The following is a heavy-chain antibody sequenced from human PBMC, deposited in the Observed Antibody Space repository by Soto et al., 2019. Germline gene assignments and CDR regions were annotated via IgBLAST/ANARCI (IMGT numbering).Heavy chain of an antibody. CDR3: ARDYHYSSGDNCAFGY. J-gene: IGHJ4*02. Sequence: EVQLVESGGGLVQPGGSLRLSCAASGFTFSSYSMSWVRQAPGKGLEWVSAISGSSSTIYYADSVKGRFTISRDNAKNSLYLQMNSLRDEDTAVYYCARDYHYSSGDNCAFGYWGQGTLVTVSS. CDR2: ISGSSSTI. D-gene: IGHD3-22*01. V-gene: IGHV3-48*02. CDR1: GFTFSSYS.